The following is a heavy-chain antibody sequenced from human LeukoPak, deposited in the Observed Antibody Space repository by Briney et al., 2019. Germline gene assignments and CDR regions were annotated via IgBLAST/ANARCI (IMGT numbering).Heavy chain of an antibody. Sequence: GGSLRLSYAASGFTFSSYSMNWVRQAPGKGLEWVSSISSSSSYIYYADSVKGRFTISRDDAKNSLYLQMNILRAEDTAVYYCASQYGYVWGTYRTGALDYWGQGTPVTVSS. CDR2: ISSSSSYI. CDR1: GFTFSSYS. D-gene: IGHD3-16*02. CDR3: ASQYGYVWGTYRTGALDY. V-gene: IGHV3-21*01. J-gene: IGHJ4*02.